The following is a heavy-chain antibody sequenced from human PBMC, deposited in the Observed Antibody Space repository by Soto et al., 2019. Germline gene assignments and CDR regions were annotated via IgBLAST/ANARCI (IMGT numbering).Heavy chain of an antibody. J-gene: IGHJ2*01. CDR1: GDSISSYY. CDR3: ARHSGSYPSWYFDL. Sequence: QVQLQESGPGLVKPSETLSLTCTVSGDSISSYYWSWIRQPPGKGLEWIGYIYYSGSTNYNPSLKSRVTISVDTSKNQFSLKLSSVTAADPAVYYCARHSGSYPSWYFDLWGRGTLVTVSS. V-gene: IGHV4-59*08. D-gene: IGHD1-26*01. CDR2: IYYSGST.